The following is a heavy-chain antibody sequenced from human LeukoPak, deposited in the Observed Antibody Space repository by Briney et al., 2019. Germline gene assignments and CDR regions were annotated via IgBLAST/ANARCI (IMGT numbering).Heavy chain of an antibody. Sequence: SETLSLTCAVNGGSFSGYYWSWIRQPPGKGLEWIGEINHSGSTNYNPSLKSRVTISVDTSKNQFSLKLSSVTAADTAVYYCARGRRYSYGYRYYFDYWGQGTLVTVSS. J-gene: IGHJ4*02. CDR3: ARGRRYSYGYRYYFDY. CDR1: GGSFSGYY. V-gene: IGHV4-34*01. D-gene: IGHD5-18*01. CDR2: INHSGST.